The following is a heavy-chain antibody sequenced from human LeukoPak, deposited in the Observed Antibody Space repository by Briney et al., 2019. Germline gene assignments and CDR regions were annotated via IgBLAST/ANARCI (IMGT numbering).Heavy chain of an antibody. Sequence: PGGSLRLSCEASGFTLTSDTMRSVRQTPGKGPWWVSSISISISVIHYADSLKSRFTISRDNGQNLLYLEMDSLRAEDTDVYYCARDYRQQLAGPEYLQHWGQGTLVTVSS. CDR2: ISISISVI. J-gene: IGHJ1*01. CDR1: GFTLTSDT. V-gene: IGHV3-21*06. D-gene: IGHD6-13*01. CDR3: ARDYRQQLAGPEYLQH.